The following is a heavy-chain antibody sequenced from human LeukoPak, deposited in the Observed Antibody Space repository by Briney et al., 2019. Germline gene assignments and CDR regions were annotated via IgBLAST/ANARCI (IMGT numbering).Heavy chain of an antibody. V-gene: IGHV3-66*01. Sequence: GGSLRLSCAASGFTVSSNYMSWVRQAPGKGLEWVSVIYSGGSTYYADSVKGRFTISRDNSKNTLYLQMNSLRAEDTAVYYCARVEAAAYPYYYYYYYMDVWGKGTTVTISS. CDR1: GFTVSSNY. D-gene: IGHD6-13*01. J-gene: IGHJ6*03. CDR2: IYSGGST. CDR3: ARVEAAAYPYYYYYYYMDV.